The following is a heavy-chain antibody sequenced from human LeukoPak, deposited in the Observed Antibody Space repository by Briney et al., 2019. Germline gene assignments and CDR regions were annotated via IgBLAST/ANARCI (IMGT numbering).Heavy chain of an antibody. J-gene: IGHJ4*02. Sequence: GGSLRLSCAASGFTFSSYWVHWVRQAPGKGLVWVSRVNTDGSSTNYADSVKGRFTISRDNAKNTLYLQMNSLRAEDTAVYYCARFRFSGTYSFDYWGQGTLVTVSS. CDR2: VNTDGSST. V-gene: IGHV3-74*01. CDR3: ARFRFSGTYSFDY. D-gene: IGHD1-26*01. CDR1: GFTFSSYW.